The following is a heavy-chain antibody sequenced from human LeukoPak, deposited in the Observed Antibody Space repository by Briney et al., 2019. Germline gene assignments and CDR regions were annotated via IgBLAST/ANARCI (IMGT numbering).Heavy chain of an antibody. CDR3: ARDQSHYTAPGDY. D-gene: IGHD3-10*01. CDR1: GFTVSSNY. J-gene: IGHJ4*02. Sequence: GGSLRLSCAASGFTVSSNYMSWVRQAPGKGLEWVALIWYDGSNEYYADSVKGRFTISRDNSKNTLYLQMNSLRAEDTAVYYCARDQSHYTAPGDYWGQGTLVTVSS. V-gene: IGHV3-33*08. CDR2: IWYDGSNE.